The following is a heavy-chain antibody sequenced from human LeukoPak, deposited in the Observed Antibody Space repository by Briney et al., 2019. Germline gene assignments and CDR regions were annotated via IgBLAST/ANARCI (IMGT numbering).Heavy chain of an antibody. Sequence: HTGGSLRLSCAASGITFSRHAMSWVRQAPGKGLEWVSGISGGGGSTYYADSVKGRFTISRENSKNTLHLQMNSLRAEDTAVYYCAKDPLGYSGCPPDYWGQGTLVTVSS. CDR1: GITFSRHA. CDR2: ISGGGGST. V-gene: IGHV3-23*01. CDR3: AKDPLGYSGCPPDY. D-gene: IGHD5-12*01. J-gene: IGHJ4*02.